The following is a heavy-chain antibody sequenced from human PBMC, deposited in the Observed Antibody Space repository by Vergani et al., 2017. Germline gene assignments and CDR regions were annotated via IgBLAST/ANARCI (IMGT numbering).Heavy chain of an antibody. V-gene: IGHV3-7*01. D-gene: IGHD6-19*01. CDR3: ARDSSSGWYGVFDY. J-gene: IGHJ4*02. CDR1: GFTFSSYW. Sequence: EVQLVESGGGLVQPGGSLRLSCAASGFTFSSYWMSWVRQAPGKGLEWVANIKQEGSEKYYGDSVKGRFTISRDNAKNSLYLQMNSLRAEDTAVYYCARDSSSGWYGVFDYWGQGTLVTVSS. CDR2: IKQEGSEK.